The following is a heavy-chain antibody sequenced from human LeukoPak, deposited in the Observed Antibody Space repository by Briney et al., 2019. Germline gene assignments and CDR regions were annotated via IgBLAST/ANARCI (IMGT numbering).Heavy chain of an antibody. CDR2: IIPIFGTA. CDR3: ALWFGELSAFDI. Sequence: SVKVSCKASGGTFSSYAISWVRQAPGQGLEWMGGIIPIFGTANYAQKFQGRVTITADKSTSTAYMKLSSLRSEDTAVYYCALWFGELSAFDIWGQGTMDTVSS. J-gene: IGHJ3*02. D-gene: IGHD3-10*01. CDR1: GGTFSSYA. V-gene: IGHV1-69*06.